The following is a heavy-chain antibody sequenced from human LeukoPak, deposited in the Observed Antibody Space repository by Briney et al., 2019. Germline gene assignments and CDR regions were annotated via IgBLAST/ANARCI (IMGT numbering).Heavy chain of an antibody. CDR2: IYTSGST. J-gene: IGHJ3*02. V-gene: IGHV4-4*07. Sequence: SETLSLTRTVSGGSISSYYWSWIRQPAGKGLEWIGRIYTSGSTNYNPSLKSRVTMSVDTSKNQFSLKLSSVTAADTAVYYCAREYYYDSSGYSLDAFDIWGQGTMVTVSS. CDR1: GGSISSYY. D-gene: IGHD3-22*01. CDR3: AREYYYDSSGYSLDAFDI.